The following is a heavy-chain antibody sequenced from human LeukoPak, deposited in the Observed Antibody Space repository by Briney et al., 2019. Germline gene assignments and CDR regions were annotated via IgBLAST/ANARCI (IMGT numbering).Heavy chain of an antibody. CDR3: TTRRQDGC. V-gene: IGHV3-15*01. Sequence: GSLRLSCAASGFTFSSYAMYWVRQAPGKGLEWVGRIKSKIDGGTIDYAAPVKGRFTISRDDSRNTLYLQMNSLKTEDTAVYYCTTRRQDGCWGQGTLVTVS. J-gene: IGHJ4*02. D-gene: IGHD6-25*01. CDR1: GFTFSSYA. CDR2: IKSKIDGGTI.